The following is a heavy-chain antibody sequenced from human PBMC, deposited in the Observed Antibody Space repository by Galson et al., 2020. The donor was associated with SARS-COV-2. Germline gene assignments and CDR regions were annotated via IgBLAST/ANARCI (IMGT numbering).Heavy chain of an antibody. CDR3: ARGRRDVSMILMIATTASYDFDF. V-gene: IGHV4-34*01. Sequence: SQASETLSLTCAVSGGSFSGYYWGWIRQPPGKGPEWIGEINPTGSINYNPSLKSRVTISSDTSKNQFSLRLRSVTAADTAMYFCARGRRDVSMILMIATTASYDFDFWGQGSLVTV. CDR2: INPTGSI. CDR1: GGSFSGYY. J-gene: IGHJ4*02. D-gene: IGHD3-22*01.